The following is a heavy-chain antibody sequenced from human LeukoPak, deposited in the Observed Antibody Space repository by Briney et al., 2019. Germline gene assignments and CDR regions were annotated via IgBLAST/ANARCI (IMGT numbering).Heavy chain of an antibody. Sequence: GASVKVSCKASGYTFTSYDINWVRQATGRGLEWMGWMNPNSGNTGYAQKFQGRVTMTRNTSISTAYMELSSLRSEDTAVYYCARSDYGDYWHYYYYMDVWDKGTTVTVSS. D-gene: IGHD4-17*01. V-gene: IGHV1-8*01. J-gene: IGHJ6*03. CDR3: ARSDYGDYWHYYYYMDV. CDR1: GYTFTSYD. CDR2: MNPNSGNT.